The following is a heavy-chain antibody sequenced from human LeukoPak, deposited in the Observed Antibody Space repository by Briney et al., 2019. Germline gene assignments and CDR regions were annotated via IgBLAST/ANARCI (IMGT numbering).Heavy chain of an antibody. CDR2: IIPILGIA. V-gene: IGHV1-69*04. CDR1: GGTFSSYA. J-gene: IGHJ4*02. D-gene: IGHD6-13*01. CDR3: ARVRGGIAAFCYFDY. Sequence: ASVKVSCKASGGTFSSYAISWVRQAPGQGLEWMGRIIPILGIANYAQKFQGRVTITADKSTSTAYMELSSLRSEDTAVYYCARVRGGIAAFCYFDYWGQGTLVTVSS.